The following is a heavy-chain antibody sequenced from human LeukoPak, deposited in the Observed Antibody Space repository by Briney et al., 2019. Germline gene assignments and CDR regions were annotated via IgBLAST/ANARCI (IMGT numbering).Heavy chain of an antibody. D-gene: IGHD2-21*02. CDR1: GGTFSSYA. V-gene: IGHV1-69*04. CDR3: ARSCRGDCYPSAYYFDY. Sequence: SVKVSCKASGGTFSSYAISWVRQAPGQGLEWMGRIIPILGIANYAQKFQGRVTITADKSTSTAYMELSSLRSEDTAVYYCARSCRGDCYPSAYYFDYWGQGTLVTVSS. CDR2: IIPILGIA. J-gene: IGHJ4*02.